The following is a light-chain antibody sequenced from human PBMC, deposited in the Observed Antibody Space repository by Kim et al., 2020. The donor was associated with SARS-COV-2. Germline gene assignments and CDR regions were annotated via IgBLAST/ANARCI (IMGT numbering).Light chain of an antibody. CDR3: QTWGTVIQV. CDR2: LNSDGSH. CDR1: SGQNNCA. J-gene: IGLJ3*02. Sequence: TVNVTCKRSSGQNNCAIAWHQPQPEKGRRYLMKLNSDGSHTTGDGIPNRFSGSSSGAERYLTISSLQSEDEADYYCQTWGTVIQVFGGGTQLTVL. V-gene: IGLV4-69*01.